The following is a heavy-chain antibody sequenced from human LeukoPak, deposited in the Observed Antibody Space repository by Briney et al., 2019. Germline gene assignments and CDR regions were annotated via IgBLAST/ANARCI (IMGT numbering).Heavy chain of an antibody. Sequence: GGSLRLSCAASGFDFHNYVIYWVRQAPGKGLEWVAVISYAVNIKYYADSVKGRFTISRDSSSKTVFLQMNSLRTEDTAVYYCVREGYYESGSSPTFYFDYWGQGTLVTVSS. CDR3: VREGYYESGSSPTFYFDY. J-gene: IGHJ4*02. D-gene: IGHD3-10*01. CDR1: GFDFHNYV. CDR2: ISYAVNIK. V-gene: IGHV3-30-3*01.